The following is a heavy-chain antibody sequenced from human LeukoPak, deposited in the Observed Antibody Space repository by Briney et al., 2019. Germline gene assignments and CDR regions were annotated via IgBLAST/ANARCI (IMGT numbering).Heavy chain of an antibody. CDR3: ARGLGELSLPSFWFDP. CDR1: GYTFTSYF. V-gene: IGHV1-46*01. J-gene: IGHJ5*02. CDR2: INPSAGST. Sequence: ASVKVSCKASGYTFTSYFIHWVRQAPGQGLEWMGIINPSAGSTTYAQKFQGRVTMTRDTSTGTVYMELSGLTSEDTAVYYCARGLGELSLPSFWFDPWGHGTLVTVSS. D-gene: IGHD3-16*02.